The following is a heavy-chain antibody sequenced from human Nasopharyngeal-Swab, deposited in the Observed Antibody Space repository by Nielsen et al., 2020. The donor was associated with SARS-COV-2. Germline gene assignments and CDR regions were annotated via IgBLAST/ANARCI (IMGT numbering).Heavy chain of an antibody. D-gene: IGHD6-13*01. J-gene: IGHJ4*02. V-gene: IGHV4-34*01. CDR2: INHSGST. Sequence: SETLSLTCAVYGGSFSGYYWSWIRQPPGKGLEWIGEINHSGSTNYNPSPKSRVTISVDTSKNQFSLKLSSVTAADTAVYYCARSLAAAGYDYWGQGTLVTVSS. CDR1: GGSFSGYY. CDR3: ARSLAAAGYDY.